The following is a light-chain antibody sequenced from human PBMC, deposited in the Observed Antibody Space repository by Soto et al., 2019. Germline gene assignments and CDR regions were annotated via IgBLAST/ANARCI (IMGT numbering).Light chain of an antibody. CDR1: QSVGMY. CDR3: QHRRDWPLT. J-gene: IGKJ4*01. CDR2: DAC. Sequence: DIVLTQSLATLSISPEQRSTLSSRASQSVGMYLGWYQHRPGQAPRLPIYDACNRDTGIPARFSGSGSGTDFTLTISSLGPENLAVYYCQHRRDWPLTSGGGTKVDIK. V-gene: IGKV3-11*01.